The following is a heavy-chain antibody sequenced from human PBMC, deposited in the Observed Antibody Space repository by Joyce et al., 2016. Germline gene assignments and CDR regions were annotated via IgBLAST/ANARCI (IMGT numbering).Heavy chain of an antibody. CDR1: GFTFSSYA. Sequence: EVQLLESGGGLVQPGGSLRLFCTASGFTFSSYAMIWVRQAPGEGLEWVSSIGGSGRNTAYADSGKGRFTISRDNSKNTLYLQMNSLRAEDTAVYYCVKRDDSAGSYFFDYWGQGTLVTVSS. J-gene: IGHJ4*02. CDR2: IGGSGRNT. V-gene: IGHV3-23*01. D-gene: IGHD2-15*01. CDR3: VKRDDSAGSYFFDY.